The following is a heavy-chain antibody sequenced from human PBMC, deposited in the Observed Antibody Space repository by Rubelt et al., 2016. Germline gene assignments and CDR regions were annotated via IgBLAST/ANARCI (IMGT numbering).Heavy chain of an antibody. CDR2: INPSGGST. V-gene: IGHV1-46*01. D-gene: IGHD3-3*01. CDR3: ARSPRYDFEDNWFDP. CDR1: GYTFTSYY. Sequence: QVQLVQSGAEVKKPGASVKVSCKASGYTFTSYYMHWVRQAPGQGLEWMGIINPSGGSTSYEKKSQGMFTMTRDTSTSTVYMELSSLRSEDTAVYYCARSPRYDFEDNWFDPWGQGTLVTVSS. J-gene: IGHJ5*02.